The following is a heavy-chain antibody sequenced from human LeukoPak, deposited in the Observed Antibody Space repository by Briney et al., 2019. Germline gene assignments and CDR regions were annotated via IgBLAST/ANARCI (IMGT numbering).Heavy chain of an antibody. V-gene: IGHV1-69*06. D-gene: IGHD6-13*01. CDR2: IIPIFGAA. CDR1: RDTFSSYA. Sequence: GSSVKVSCKASRDTFSSYAISRVRQAPGQGLEWMGRIIPIFGAANYAQKFQGRFTITADKSTTTVYMELRSLRSEDTAVYYCARKTQAATPGSLEFDPWGQGTPVTVSS. CDR3: ARKTQAATPGSLEFDP. J-gene: IGHJ5*02.